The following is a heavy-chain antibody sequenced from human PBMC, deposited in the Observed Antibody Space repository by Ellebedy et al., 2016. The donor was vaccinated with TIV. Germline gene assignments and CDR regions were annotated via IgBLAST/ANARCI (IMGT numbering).Heavy chain of an antibody. Sequence: GESLKISCAASGFIFSKHWMNWVRQAPGKGLEWVANINQDGSDKDYVDSVKGRFTISRDNAKNSLYLQMNSLRVEDTAVYYCARDKSRTMIALDYWGQGTLVTVSS. CDR1: GFIFSKHW. V-gene: IGHV3-7*01. D-gene: IGHD3-22*01. CDR2: INQDGSDK. J-gene: IGHJ4*02. CDR3: ARDKSRTMIALDY.